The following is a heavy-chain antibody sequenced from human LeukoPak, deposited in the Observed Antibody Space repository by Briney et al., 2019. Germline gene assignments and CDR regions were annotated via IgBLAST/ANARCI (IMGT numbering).Heavy chain of an antibody. CDR2: IYYSGST. V-gene: IGHV4-39*07. D-gene: IGHD5-24*01. CDR1: GGSISSSSYY. Sequence: SETLSLTCTVSGGSISSSSYYWGWIRQPPGKGLEWIGSIYYSGSTYYNPSLKSRVTISVDTSKNQFSLKLSSVTAADTAVYYCARINSVEMATISGYYFDYWGQGTLVTVSS. CDR3: ARINSVEMATISGYYFDY. J-gene: IGHJ4*02.